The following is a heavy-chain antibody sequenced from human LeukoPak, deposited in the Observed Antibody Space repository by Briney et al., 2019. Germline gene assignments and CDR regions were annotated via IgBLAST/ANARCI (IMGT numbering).Heavy chain of an antibody. CDR3: AKDRGLYCSSTSCYDPEADY. CDR1: GFTFSSYG. CDR2: ISGSGGST. D-gene: IGHD2-2*01. Sequence: GGTLRLSCAASGFTFSSYGMSWVRQAPGKGLEWVSAISGSGGSTYYADSVKGRFTISRDNSKNTLYLQMNSLRAEDTAVYYCAKDRGLYCSSTSCYDPEADYWGQGTLVTVSS. V-gene: IGHV3-23*01. J-gene: IGHJ4*02.